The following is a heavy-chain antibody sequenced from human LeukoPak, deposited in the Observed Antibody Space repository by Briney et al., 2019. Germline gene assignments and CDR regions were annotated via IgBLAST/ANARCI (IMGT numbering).Heavy chain of an antibody. CDR1: GYTFTGYY. Sequence: ASVKVSCKASGYTFTGYYMHWVRQAPGQGLEWMGWINPNSGGTNYAQKFQGRVTMTRDTSISTAYMELSRLRSDDTAVYYCARGTSGSYYWFDPWGQGTLVTVSS. V-gene: IGHV1-2*02. J-gene: IGHJ5*02. CDR2: INPNSGGT. CDR3: ARGTSGSYYWFDP. D-gene: IGHD1-26*01.